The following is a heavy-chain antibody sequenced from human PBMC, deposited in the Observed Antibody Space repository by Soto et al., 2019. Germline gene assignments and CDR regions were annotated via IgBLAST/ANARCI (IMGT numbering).Heavy chain of an antibody. D-gene: IGHD6-19*01. CDR2: INPNGGTT. Sequence: QAQLVQSGAVVTKPGASVKVSCKASGYTFTSYYMHWVRQAPGQRLEYMGIINPNGGTTHYAQKFQGRVTMTRDTSTSTLYMELSSLRSEDTAMYYCAAYTSGWPTPWNWGQGTLVTVSS. CDR3: AAYTSGWPTPWN. CDR1: GYTFTSYY. V-gene: IGHV1-46*01. J-gene: IGHJ4*02.